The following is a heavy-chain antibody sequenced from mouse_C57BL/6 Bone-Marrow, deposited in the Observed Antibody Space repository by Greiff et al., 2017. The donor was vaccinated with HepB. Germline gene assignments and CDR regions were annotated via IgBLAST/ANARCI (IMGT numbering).Heavy chain of an antibody. Sequence: VKLMESGPGLVAPSQCLSITCTVSGFSLTSYCVDWVRQPPGKGLEWLGVIWGGGSTNNNSAPMSRLSISTDNSTSQVFLKMNSLQTDDTAMYYCAKHYGNQYYYAMDYWGKGTSVTVS. J-gene: IGHJ4*01. CDR3: AKHYGNQYYYAMDY. CDR2: IWGGGST. V-gene: IGHV2-9*01. D-gene: IGHD2-1*01. CDR1: GFSLTSYC.